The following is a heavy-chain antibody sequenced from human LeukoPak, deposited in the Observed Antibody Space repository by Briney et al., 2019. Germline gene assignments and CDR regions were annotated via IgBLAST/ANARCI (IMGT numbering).Heavy chain of an antibody. CDR1: GFSFSGYS. Sequence: GGSLRLSCAASGFSFSGYSMNWVRQAPGKGLDWVSYISSGSRTIFYAESVKGRFTISRDNAKNSLYLQMNSLRAEDTAVYYCAREYSGYDQDWFDPWGQGTLVTVSS. J-gene: IGHJ5*02. CDR2: ISSGSRTI. D-gene: IGHD5-12*01. V-gene: IGHV3-48*04. CDR3: AREYSGYDQDWFDP.